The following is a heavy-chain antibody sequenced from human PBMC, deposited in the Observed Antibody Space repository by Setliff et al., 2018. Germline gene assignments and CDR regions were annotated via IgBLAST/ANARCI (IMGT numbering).Heavy chain of an antibody. D-gene: IGHD3-10*01. V-gene: IGHV3-33*06. J-gene: IGHJ6*02. CDR2: IWYDGINK. Sequence: GGSLRLSCTASGFTFGDYAMSWVRQAPGKGLEWVAVIWYDGINKYYADSVKGRFTVSRDNSKNTLYVQMNSLRADDTAVYYCAKLRTPGTGYYYYAMDVWGQGTTVTVSS. CDR1: GFTFGDYA. CDR3: AKLRTPGTGYYYYAMDV.